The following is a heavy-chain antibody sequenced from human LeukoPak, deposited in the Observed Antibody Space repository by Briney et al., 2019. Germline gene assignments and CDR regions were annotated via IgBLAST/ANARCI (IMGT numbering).Heavy chain of an antibody. CDR3: TKDMNYYGSESHYGMDV. D-gene: IGHD3-10*01. V-gene: IGHV3-9*01. CDR1: GFSFDDYA. J-gene: IGHJ6*02. CDR2: ISWNSGSI. Sequence: QSGGSLRLSCAASGFSFDDYAMHWVRQVPGKGLEWVSGISWNSGSIDYEDSVKGRFTISRDNAKNSLFLQMNSLRPEDTALYYCTKDMNYYGSESHYGMDVWGQGTTVTVSS.